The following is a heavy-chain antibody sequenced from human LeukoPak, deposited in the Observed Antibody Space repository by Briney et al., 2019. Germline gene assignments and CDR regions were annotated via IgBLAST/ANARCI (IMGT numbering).Heavy chain of an antibody. CDR3: AGESYDILTGYPGGPDY. V-gene: IGHV1-69*05. CDR1: GGTFSSYA. CDR2: IIPIFGTA. J-gene: IGHJ4*02. D-gene: IGHD3-9*01. Sequence: SVKVSCKASGGTFSSYAISWVRQAPGQGLEWMGGIIPIFGTANYAQKFQGRVTITTDESTSTAYMELSSLRSEDTAVYYCAGESYDILTGYPGGPDYWGQGTLVTVSS.